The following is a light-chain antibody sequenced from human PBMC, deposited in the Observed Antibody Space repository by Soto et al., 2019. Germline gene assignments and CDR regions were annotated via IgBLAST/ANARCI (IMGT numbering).Light chain of an antibody. CDR3: LQVNSFPRT. V-gene: IGKV1-12*01. CDR1: QGIGVR. J-gene: IGKJ1*01. Sequence: DIQMTQSPSSLSASIGDRVTITCRASQGIGVRLAWFQQKPGKAPQFLIQAASSLQSGVPSRFSGSGPGTEFILTINSLQPEDVAVYYCLQVNSFPRTFGQGTKVDIK. CDR2: AAS.